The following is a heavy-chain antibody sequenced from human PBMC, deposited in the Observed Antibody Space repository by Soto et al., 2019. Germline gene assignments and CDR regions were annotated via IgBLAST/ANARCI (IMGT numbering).Heavy chain of an antibody. V-gene: IGHV3-20*04. D-gene: IGHD5-12*01. CDR3: ARVPPGGYSGYDSAFDI. J-gene: IGHJ3*02. CDR1: GFTFDDYG. CDR2: INCNGGST. Sequence: PGGSLRLSCAASGFTFDDYGMSWVRQAPGKGLEWVSGINCNGGSTGYADSVKGRFTISRDNAKNSLYLQMNSLRAEDTALYYCARVPPGGYSGYDSAFDIWGQGTMVTVSS.